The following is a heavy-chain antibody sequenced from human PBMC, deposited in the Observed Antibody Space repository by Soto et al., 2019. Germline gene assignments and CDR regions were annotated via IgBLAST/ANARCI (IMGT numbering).Heavy chain of an antibody. CDR1: GYTFTRFG. V-gene: IGHV1-18*01. CDR2: ISGYNGNT. J-gene: IGHJ4*02. Sequence: QVQLVQSGAEVKKPGASVKVSCKASGYTFTRFGINWVRQAPGQGLEWMGWISGYNGNTNTAENFQGRVTMTTDTSATTAYMELRSLRSDDTAVYYCARGFEAGGQLVGGFDYWGQGTLVTVSS. D-gene: IGHD6-6*01. CDR3: ARGFEAGGQLVGGFDY.